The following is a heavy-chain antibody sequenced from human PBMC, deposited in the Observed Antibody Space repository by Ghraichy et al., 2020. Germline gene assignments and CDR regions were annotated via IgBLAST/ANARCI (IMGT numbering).Heavy chain of an antibody. CDR3: ARVGRGYSSTWYVNYYYYGMDV. CDR2: ISSSGSAI. J-gene: IGHJ6*02. Sequence: GGSLRLSCAASGFTFSDYYMSWVRQAPGKGLEWVSYISSSGSAIYYSDSVKGRFTISRDNVKNSLCLQMNSLRAEDTAVYYCARVGRGYSSTWYVNYYYYGMDVWGQGTTVTVSS. CDR1: GFTFSDYY. V-gene: IGHV3-11*01. D-gene: IGHD6-13*01.